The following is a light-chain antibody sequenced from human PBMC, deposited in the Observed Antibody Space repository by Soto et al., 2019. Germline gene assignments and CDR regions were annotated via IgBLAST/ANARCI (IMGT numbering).Light chain of an antibody. CDR3: ASWDSSLNVWV. CDR2: DNH. V-gene: IGLV1-44*01. J-gene: IGLJ3*02. Sequence: QSVLTQPPSLSGTPGQGVTISCSGSNTNIGTNTVNWYKQLPGTAPKLLIYDNHQRPSGVLDRFSGSKFGTSASLAISGLQSDDEADYYCASWDSSLNVWVFGGGTKLTVL. CDR1: NTNIGTNT.